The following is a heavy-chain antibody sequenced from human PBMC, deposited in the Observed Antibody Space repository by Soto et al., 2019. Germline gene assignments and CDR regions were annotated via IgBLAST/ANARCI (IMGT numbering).Heavy chain of an antibody. CDR1: GDSLSNYY. CDR2: NYITGDT. Sequence: SENLSLTFRFSGDSLSNYYWIWIRHSAGKGLEWIGRNYITGDTNYNPFLKSRVTMSVDTSRHQLSLHLSSVTAADTAVYYCARECTETVDGHTHFSFDYWGQGTPVTVSS. J-gene: IGHJ4*02. V-gene: IGHV4-4*07. CDR3: ARECTETVDGHTHFSFDY. D-gene: IGHD6-19*01.